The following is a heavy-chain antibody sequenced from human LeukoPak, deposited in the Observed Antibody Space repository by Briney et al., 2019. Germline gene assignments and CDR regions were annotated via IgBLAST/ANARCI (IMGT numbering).Heavy chain of an antibody. CDR3: ARGPRITMVRGVIIDSDPLGCYDY. D-gene: IGHD3-10*01. J-gene: IGHJ4*02. CDR2: IYYSGST. Sequence: SETLSLTCTVPGGSISSYYWSWIRQPPGKGLEWIGYIYYSGSTNYNPSLKSRVTISVDTSKNQFSLKLSSVTAADTAVYYCARGPRITMVRGVIIDSDPLGCYDYWGQGTLVTVSS. CDR1: GGSISSYY. V-gene: IGHV4-59*01.